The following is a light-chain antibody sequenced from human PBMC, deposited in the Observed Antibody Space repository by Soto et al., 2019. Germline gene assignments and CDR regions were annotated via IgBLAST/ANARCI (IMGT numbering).Light chain of an antibody. J-gene: IGKJ2*01. V-gene: IGKV3-20*01. CDR1: QSIRNS. Sequence: EIVLTQSPGTLSLSPGERATLSCRASQSIRNSLAWYQQRPGQSPRLLIYAASSRATGVPDRFSGGGSATDFTLTVSRLEPEDFAVYYCQQYGDSPRTFGQGTTLEIK. CDR2: AAS. CDR3: QQYGDSPRT.